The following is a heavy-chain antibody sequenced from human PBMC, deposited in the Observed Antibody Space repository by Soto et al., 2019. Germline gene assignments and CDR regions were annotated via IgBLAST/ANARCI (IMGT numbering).Heavy chain of an antibody. CDR2: IWYDGSNK. D-gene: IGHD3-10*01. Sequence: QVQLVESGGGVVQPGRSLRLSCAASGFTFSSYGMHWVRQAPGKGLEWVAVIWYDGSNKYYADSVKGRFTISRDNSKNTLYLQMNSLRAEDTAVYYCARDLLGDKNWFDPWGQGTLVTVSS. CDR1: GFTFSSYG. J-gene: IGHJ5*02. CDR3: ARDLLGDKNWFDP. V-gene: IGHV3-33*01.